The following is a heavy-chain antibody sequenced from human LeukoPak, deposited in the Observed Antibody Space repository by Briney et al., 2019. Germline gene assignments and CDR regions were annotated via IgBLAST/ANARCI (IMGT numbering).Heavy chain of an antibody. J-gene: IGHJ5*02. CDR2: IYYSGST. CDR3: ARLVLKSRLFDP. CDR1: GGSISSSSYY. D-gene: IGHD3-9*01. V-gene: IGHV4-39*01. Sequence: PSETLPLTCTVSGGSISSSSYYCGWIRQPPGKGLEWIGSIYYSGSTYYNPSLKSRVTISVDTSKNQFSLKLSSVTAADTAVYYCARLVLKSRLFDPWGQGNLVTVSS.